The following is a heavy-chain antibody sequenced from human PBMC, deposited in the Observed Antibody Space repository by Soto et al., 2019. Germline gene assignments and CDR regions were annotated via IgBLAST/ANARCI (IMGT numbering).Heavy chain of an antibody. CDR3: ARLPGLIRDIDY. D-gene: IGHD3-9*01. CDR1: GGSITTSTYY. V-gene: IGHV4-39*01. CDR2: IYYSGNT. Sequence: SETLSLTCTVFGGSITTSTYYWGWIRQPPGKGLEWIGSIYYSGNTYYNPSLKSRVTMSVDTSKNQFSLKLSSMTAADTAVYYCARLPGLIRDIDYWGQGTLVTVSS. J-gene: IGHJ4*02.